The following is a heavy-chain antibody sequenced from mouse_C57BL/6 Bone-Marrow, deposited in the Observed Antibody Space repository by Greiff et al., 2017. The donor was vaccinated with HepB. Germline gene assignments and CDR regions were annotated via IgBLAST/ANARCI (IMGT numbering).Heavy chain of an antibody. V-gene: IGHV8-8*01. CDR2: IWWDDDK. CDR3: ARIASLRRGAWFAY. Sequence: QVTLKESGPGILQPSQTLSLTCSFSGFSLSTFGMGVGWIRQPSGKGLEWLAHIWWDDDKYYNPALKSRLTISKDTSKNQVFLKIANVDTADTATYSCARIASLRRGAWFAYWGQGTLVTVSA. CDR1: GFSLSTFGMG. D-gene: IGHD2-12*01. J-gene: IGHJ3*01.